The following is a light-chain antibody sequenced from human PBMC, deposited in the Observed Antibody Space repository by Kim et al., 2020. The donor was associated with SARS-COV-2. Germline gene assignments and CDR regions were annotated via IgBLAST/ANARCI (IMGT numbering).Light chain of an antibody. V-gene: IGKV1-39*01. CDR3: QQCYTTPYT. J-gene: IGKJ2*01. CDR2: AAS. CDR1: QSIGNC. Sequence: DIQMTQSPSSLSASVGDRVTITCRASQSIGNCLNWYQQKPGKAPKLLIYAASTLQSGVPSRFSGSGSGADFTLTIISLQPEDFAAYFCQQCYTTPYTFGRGTKLEI.